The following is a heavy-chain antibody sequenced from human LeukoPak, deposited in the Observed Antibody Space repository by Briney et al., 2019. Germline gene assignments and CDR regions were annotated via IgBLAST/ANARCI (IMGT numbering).Heavy chain of an antibody. Sequence: GGSLRLSCAASGFTFSSYSMNWVRQAPGKGLEWVSSISSSSSYIYYADSVKGRFTISRDNAKNSLYLQMNSLRAEDTAVYYCARDRGIAAAGWFDPWGRGTLVTVSS. D-gene: IGHD6-13*01. CDR1: GFTFSSYS. CDR2: ISSSSSYI. CDR3: ARDRGIAAAGWFDP. V-gene: IGHV3-21*01. J-gene: IGHJ5*02.